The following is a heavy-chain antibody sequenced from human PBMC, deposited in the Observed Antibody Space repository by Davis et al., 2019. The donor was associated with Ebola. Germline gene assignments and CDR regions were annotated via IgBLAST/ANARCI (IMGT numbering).Heavy chain of an antibody. CDR2: TYYNSKWYS. CDR3: TRGWLRGWFDP. Sequence: HPQTLSLTCDISGDSVSINSAGWNWIRQAPSRGLEWLGRTYYNSKWYSDYATSVRGRITINADTSGNKFYLQLNSVTPDDTAVYYCTRGWLRGWFDPWGQGTQVIVSS. D-gene: IGHD5-12*01. CDR1: GDSVSINSAG. J-gene: IGHJ5*01. V-gene: IGHV6-1*01.